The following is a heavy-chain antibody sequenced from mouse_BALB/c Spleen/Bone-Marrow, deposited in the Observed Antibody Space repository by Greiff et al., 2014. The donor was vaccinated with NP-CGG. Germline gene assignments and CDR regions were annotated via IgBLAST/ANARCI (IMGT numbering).Heavy chain of an antibody. J-gene: IGHJ4*01. CDR3: ARDTMDY. CDR1: GYTFTSYY. Sequence: QVQLKESGPELVKPGASVRISCKASGYTFTSYYINWVKQRPGQGLEWIGWIYPGNVNTKYNEKFKGKATLTADKSSSTAYMQLSSLTSEDSAVYFGARDTMDYWGQGTSVTVSS. V-gene: IGHV1S56*01. CDR2: IYPGNVNT.